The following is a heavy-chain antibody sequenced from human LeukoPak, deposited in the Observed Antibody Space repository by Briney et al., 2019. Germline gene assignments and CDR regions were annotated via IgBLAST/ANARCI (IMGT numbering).Heavy chain of an antibody. Sequence: SETLSLTCAVYGGSFSGYYWTWIRQPPGKGLEWIGEINHSGSTNYNPSLKSRVTVSVDTSKNQFSLKVTSVTAADTAVYYCARDPTTQDAFDIWGQGTMVTVSS. V-gene: IGHV4-34*01. J-gene: IGHJ3*02. CDR3: ARDPTTQDAFDI. CDR1: GGSFSGYY. D-gene: IGHD4-17*01. CDR2: INHSGST.